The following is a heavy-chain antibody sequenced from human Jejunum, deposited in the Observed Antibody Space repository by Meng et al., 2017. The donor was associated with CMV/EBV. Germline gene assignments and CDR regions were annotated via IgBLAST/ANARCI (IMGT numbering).Heavy chain of an antibody. CDR1: GGSIRKDQW. D-gene: IGHD4-17*01. J-gene: IGHJ4*02. CDR2: IYHSGRT. CDR3: TTLYGDSIS. V-gene: IGHV4-4*02. Sequence: EWGRGLVKPSGTLSLTWDVPGGSIRKDQWWSWGRQAPGKGLEWIGEIYHSGRTNYNPSVKSRVSMSVDKSQNHFSLRLSSVTAADTAVYYCTTLYGDSISWGQGTLVTVSS.